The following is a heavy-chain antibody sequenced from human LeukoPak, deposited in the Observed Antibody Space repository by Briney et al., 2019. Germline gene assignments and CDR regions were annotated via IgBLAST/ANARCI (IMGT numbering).Heavy chain of an antibody. D-gene: IGHD1-26*01. Sequence: PGGSLRLSCAASGFPFRSYWMHWVRQAPGKGLVWVARIDNDAYSSVYADSVKGRFTISRDNSKNTMFLQMNRLRAEDTAVYYCARDPYSGSYSDYYYYYMDVWGKGTTVTVSS. CDR1: GFPFRSYW. CDR3: ARDPYSGSYSDYYYYYMDV. CDR2: IDNDAYSS. J-gene: IGHJ6*03. V-gene: IGHV3-74*01.